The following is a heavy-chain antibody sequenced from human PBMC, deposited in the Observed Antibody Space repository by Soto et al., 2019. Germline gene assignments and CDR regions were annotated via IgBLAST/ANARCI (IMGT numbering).Heavy chain of an antibody. V-gene: IGHV4-31*03. CDR1: GGSISSGGYY. Sequence: PSETLSLTCTVSGGSISSGGYYWSWIRQHPGKGLEWIGYIYYSGSTYYNPSLKSRVTISVDTSKSQFSLKLSSVTAADTAVYYCARVTYGDHVSQWAFDIWGQGTMVTVSS. J-gene: IGHJ3*02. CDR2: IYYSGST. CDR3: ARVTYGDHVSQWAFDI. D-gene: IGHD4-17*01.